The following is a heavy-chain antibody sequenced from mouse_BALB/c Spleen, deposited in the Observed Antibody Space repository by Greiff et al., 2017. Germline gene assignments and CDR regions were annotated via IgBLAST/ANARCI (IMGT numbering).Heavy chain of an antibody. J-gene: IGHJ3*01. CDR2: IRNKANGYTT. V-gene: IGHV7-3*02. Sequence: DVKLVESGGGLVQPGGSLRLSCATSGFTFTDYYMSWVRQPPGKALEWLGFIRNKANGYTTEYSASVKGRFTISRDNSQSILYLQMNTLRAEDSATYYCARDKVLLYWGQGTLVTVSA. CDR1: GFTFTDYY. D-gene: IGHD1-1*01. CDR3: ARDKVLLY.